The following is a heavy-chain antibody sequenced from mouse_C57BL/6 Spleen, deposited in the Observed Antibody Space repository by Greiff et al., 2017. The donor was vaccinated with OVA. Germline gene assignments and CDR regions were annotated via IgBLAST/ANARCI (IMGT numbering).Heavy chain of an antibody. J-gene: IGHJ3*01. CDR1: GFSLTSYG. Sequence: VHLVESGPGLVQPSQSLSITCTVSGFSLTSYGVHWVRQSPGKGLEWLGVIWSGGSTDYNAAFISRLSISKDNSKSQVFFKMNSLQADDTAIYYCASLDSAGYVAWFAYWGQGTLVTVSA. V-gene: IGHV2-2*01. CDR2: IWSGGST. CDR3: ASLDSAGYVAWFAY. D-gene: IGHD3-2*02.